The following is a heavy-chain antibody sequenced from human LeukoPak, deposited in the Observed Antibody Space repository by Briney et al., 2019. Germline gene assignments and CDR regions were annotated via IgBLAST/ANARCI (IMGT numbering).Heavy chain of an antibody. D-gene: IGHD5-12*01. Sequence: GGSLRLSCAASGFTFSTYSMNWVRQSPPKGQEWVSSISTSSSHIYYADSVKGRYTISRDNAKDSVYLKMNSLRVGETAVYFCARDYDEEYWGQGTLVTVSS. CDR2: ISTSSSHI. V-gene: IGHV3-21*01. CDR3: ARDYDEEY. J-gene: IGHJ4*02. CDR1: GFTFSTYS.